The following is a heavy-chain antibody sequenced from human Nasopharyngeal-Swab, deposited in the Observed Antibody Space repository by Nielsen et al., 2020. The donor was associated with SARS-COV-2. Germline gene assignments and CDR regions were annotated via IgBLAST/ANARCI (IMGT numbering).Heavy chain of an antibody. D-gene: IGHD6-19*01. CDR1: GFTFSGSA. V-gene: IGHV3-73*01. CDR3: TRQIGGWYHPFDY. Sequence: GGSLRLSCAASGFTFSGSAMHWVRQASGKGLEWVGRIRSKANGYATAYAASVKGRFTISRDDSKNTAYLQMNSLKTEDTAVYYCTRQIGGWYHPFDYWGQGTLVTVSS. J-gene: IGHJ4*02. CDR2: IRSKANGYAT.